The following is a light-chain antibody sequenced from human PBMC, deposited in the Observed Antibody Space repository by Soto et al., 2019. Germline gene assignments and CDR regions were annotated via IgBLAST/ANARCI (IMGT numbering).Light chain of an antibody. CDR2: AAS. J-gene: IGKJ4*01. Sequence: DIPLTQSPSFLSASVGDRVTITCRASQGISSYLAWYQQKPGKAPKLLIYAASTWQSGVQSRFRGSGSGTEFTLTIGYLQPEDFATYYCQQLNSLLTFGGGTKVEIK. CDR1: QGISSY. V-gene: IGKV1-9*01. CDR3: QQLNSLLT.